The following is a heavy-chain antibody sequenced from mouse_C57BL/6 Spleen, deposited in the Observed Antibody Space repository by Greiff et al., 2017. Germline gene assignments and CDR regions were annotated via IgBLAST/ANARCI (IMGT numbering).Heavy chain of an antibody. CDR1: GYAFSSSW. J-gene: IGHJ4*01. CDR3: ARKNYYSNYVDYAMDY. V-gene: IGHV1-82*01. CDR2: IYPGDGDT. Sequence: VQLQQSGPELVKPGASVKISCKASGYAFSSSWMNWVKQRPGKGLEWIGRIYPGDGDTNYNGKFKGKATLTADKSSSTAYMQLSSLTSEDSAVYFCARKNYYSNYVDYAMDYWGQGTSVTVSS. D-gene: IGHD2-5*01.